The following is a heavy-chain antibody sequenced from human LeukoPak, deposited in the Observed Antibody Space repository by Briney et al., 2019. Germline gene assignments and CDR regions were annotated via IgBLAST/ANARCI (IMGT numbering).Heavy chain of an antibody. Sequence: ASVKVSCKASGYTFTGYYMHWVRQAPGQGLEWMGWINPNSGGTSYAQKFQGRVTMTRDTSISTAYMELSRLRSDDTAVYYCARSPTYYGSGSYYYDYWGQGTLVTVSS. CDR1: GYTFTGYY. J-gene: IGHJ4*02. V-gene: IGHV1-2*02. CDR3: ARSPTYYGSGSYYYDY. CDR2: INPNSGGT. D-gene: IGHD3-10*01.